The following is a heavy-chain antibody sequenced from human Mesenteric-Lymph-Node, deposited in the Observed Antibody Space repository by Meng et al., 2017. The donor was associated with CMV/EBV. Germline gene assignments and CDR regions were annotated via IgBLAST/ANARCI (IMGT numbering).Heavy chain of an antibody. V-gene: IGHV3-74*01. Sequence: GESLKISCAASGFTFSSFWMHWVRQDPERGLVWVSSINTNGSDTKYADSVKGRFTISRDNAKNTLYLQVNSLRAEDTAVYYCATHYDFWSGYFPVGSAFDNWGQGTMVTVSS. CDR3: ATHYDFWSGYFPVGSAFDN. CDR2: INTNGSDT. D-gene: IGHD3-3*01. J-gene: IGHJ3*02. CDR1: GFTFSSFW.